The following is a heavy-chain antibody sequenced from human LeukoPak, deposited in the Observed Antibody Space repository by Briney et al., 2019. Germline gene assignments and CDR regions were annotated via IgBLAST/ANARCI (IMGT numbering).Heavy chain of an antibody. CDR3: ARDTDYGGNL. CDR1: GGSISSGGYY. D-gene: IGHD4-23*01. J-gene: IGHJ4*02. V-gene: IGHV4-31*03. Sequence: SETLSLTCTVSGGSISSGGYYWRWIRQHPGKGLEWIGYIYYSGSAYYNPSLKSRITISVDTSKNQFSLKLSSVTAADTAVYYCARDTDYGGNLWGQGTLVTVSS. CDR2: IYYSGSA.